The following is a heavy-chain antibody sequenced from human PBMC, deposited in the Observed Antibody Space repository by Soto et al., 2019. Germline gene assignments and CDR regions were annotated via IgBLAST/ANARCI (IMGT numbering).Heavy chain of an antibody. J-gene: IGHJ4*02. CDR3: TSLDYDIGRGTIDY. V-gene: IGHV3-74*01. CDR2: IRSDGSST. D-gene: IGHD3-9*01. CDR1: GFTFSRYW. Sequence: EVQLVESGGGLVQPGGSLRLSCTVSGFTFSRYWIHWVRQAAGKGLVWVSRIRSDGSSTSYADSVKGRFTMSRDNAKNTLYLQMNSLRAEGRAVYHCTSLDYDIGRGTIDYWGQGTLVTVSS.